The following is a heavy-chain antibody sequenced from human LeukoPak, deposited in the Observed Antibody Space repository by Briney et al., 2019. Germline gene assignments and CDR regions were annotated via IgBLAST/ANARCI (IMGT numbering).Heavy chain of an antibody. CDR3: ARGVYSSSWAYYFDY. CDR2: IYYSEST. CDR1: GGSISSYY. V-gene: IGHV4-59*01. D-gene: IGHD6-13*01. Sequence: SETLSLTCTVSGGSISSYYWSWIRQPPGKGLEWIGYIYYSESTNYNPSLKSRVTISVDTSKNQFSLKPSSVTAADTAVYYCARGVYSSSWAYYFDYWGQGTLVTVSS. J-gene: IGHJ4*02.